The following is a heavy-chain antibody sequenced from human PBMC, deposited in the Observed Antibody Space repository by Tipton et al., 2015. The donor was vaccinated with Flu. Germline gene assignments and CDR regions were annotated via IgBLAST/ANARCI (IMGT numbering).Heavy chain of an antibody. D-gene: IGHD3-10*01. CDR2: IYHSGST. Sequence: TLSLTCDVSGGFISTNNWWTWVRQSPGKGLEWIGEIYHSGSTNYNPSLKSRVTISVDKSKNQFSLKLSSVTAADTAVYYCARDYTTISFGSGSYFAFDIWGQGTMVTVSS. CDR1: GGFISTNNW. V-gene: IGHV4-4*02. CDR3: ARDYTTISFGSGSYFAFDI. J-gene: IGHJ3*02.